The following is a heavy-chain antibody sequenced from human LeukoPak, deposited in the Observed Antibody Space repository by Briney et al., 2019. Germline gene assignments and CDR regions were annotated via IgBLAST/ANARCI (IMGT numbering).Heavy chain of an antibody. CDR3: AKDGAYTSRWELSEH. Sequence: GGSLRLSCAASVSTFGSYTMSWVRQAPGKGLEWISTITTSDGNTYYADSVKGRFTISRDNSKNTLYLQMNSLRAEDTAVYYCAKDGAYTSRWELSEHWGQGTLVTVSS. CDR1: VSTFGSYT. J-gene: IGHJ1*01. V-gene: IGHV3-23*01. D-gene: IGHD6-13*01. CDR2: ITTSDGNT.